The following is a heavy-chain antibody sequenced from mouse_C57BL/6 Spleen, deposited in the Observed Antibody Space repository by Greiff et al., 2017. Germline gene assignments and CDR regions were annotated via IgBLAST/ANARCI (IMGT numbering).Heavy chain of an antibody. V-gene: IGHV5-17*01. CDR3: AMETYDYDRREYYYAMDY. Sequence: EVKLMESGGGLVKPGGSLKLSCAASGFTFSDYGMHWVRQAPEKGLEWVAYISSGSSTIYYADTVKGRFTISRDNAKNTLFLQMTSLRSEDTAMYYCAMETYDYDRREYYYAMDYWGQGTSVTVSS. J-gene: IGHJ4*01. CDR1: GFTFSDYG. CDR2: ISSGSSTI. D-gene: IGHD2-4*01.